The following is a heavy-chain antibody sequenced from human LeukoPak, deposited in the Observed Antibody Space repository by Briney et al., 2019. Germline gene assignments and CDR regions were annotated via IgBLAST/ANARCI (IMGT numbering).Heavy chain of an antibody. CDR1: GGSISSGDYY. Sequence: SETLSLTCTVSGGSISSGDYYWSWIRQPPGKGLEWIGYIYYSGSTYYNPSLKSRVTISVDTSKNQFSLKLSSVTAADTAVYYCARDLGITHLLHPWGQGTLVTVSS. J-gene: IGHJ5*02. D-gene: IGHD3-16*01. CDR3: ARDLGITHLLHP. V-gene: IGHV4-30-4*01. CDR2: IYYSGST.